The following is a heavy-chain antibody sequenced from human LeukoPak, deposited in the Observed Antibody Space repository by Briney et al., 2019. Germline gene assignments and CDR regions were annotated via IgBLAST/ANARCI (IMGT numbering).Heavy chain of an antibody. D-gene: IGHD2-2*01. CDR1: GGSISSYY. CDR3: ARGGYCSSTSCSLHTNWFDP. Sequence: SETLSLTCTVSGGSISSYYWSWIRQPPGKGLEWIGYIYTSGSTNYNPSLKSRVTISVDTSKNQFSLKLSSMTVADTAVYYCARGGYCSSTSCSLHTNWFDPWGQGTLVTVSS. CDR2: IYTSGST. J-gene: IGHJ5*02. V-gene: IGHV4-4*09.